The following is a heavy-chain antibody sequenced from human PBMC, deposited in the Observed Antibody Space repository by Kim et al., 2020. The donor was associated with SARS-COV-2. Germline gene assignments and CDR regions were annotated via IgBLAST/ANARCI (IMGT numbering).Heavy chain of an antibody. CDR3: AKDGEWGYCSGGSCYSPGWFDD. CDR1: GFTFSSYA. J-gene: IGHJ4*02. CDR2: ISGSGGST. V-gene: IGHV3-23*01. D-gene: IGHD2-15*01. Sequence: GGSLRLSCAASGFTFSSYAMSWVRQAPGKGLEWVSAISGSGGSTYYADSVKGRFTISRDNSKNTLYLQMNSLRAEDTAVYYCAKDGEWGYCSGGSCYSPGWFDDWGQGTLVTVSS.